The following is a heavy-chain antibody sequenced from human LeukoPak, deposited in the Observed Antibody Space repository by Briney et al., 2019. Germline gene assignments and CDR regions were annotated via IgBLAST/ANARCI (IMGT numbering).Heavy chain of an antibody. D-gene: IGHD5-24*01. CDR1: GFTFSSYA. CDR2: ISYDGSNN. J-gene: IGHJ4*02. Sequence: GGSLRLSCAASGFTFSSYALHWVRQAPGKGLEWVAVISYDGSNNYYADSVKGRFTMSRDNSKNTLYLQMNSLRAEDTAVYYCAKNGDSERWLQPKFVTHWGQGTLVTVSS. V-gene: IGHV3-30*04. CDR3: AKNGDSERWLQPKFVTH.